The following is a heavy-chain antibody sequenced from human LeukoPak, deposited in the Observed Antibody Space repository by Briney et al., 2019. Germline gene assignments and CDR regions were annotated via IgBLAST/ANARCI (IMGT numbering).Heavy chain of an antibody. D-gene: IGHD3-22*01. Sequence: GGSLRLSCAASGFTFSSYDMHWVRQATGKGLEWVSAIGTAGDTYYPGSVKGRFTISRENAKNSLYLQMNSLRAGDTAVYYCARRARDYYDSSGYYEYFQHWGQGTLVTVSS. CDR2: IGTAGDT. V-gene: IGHV3-13*04. CDR1: GFTFSSYD. J-gene: IGHJ1*01. CDR3: ARRARDYYDSSGYYEYFQH.